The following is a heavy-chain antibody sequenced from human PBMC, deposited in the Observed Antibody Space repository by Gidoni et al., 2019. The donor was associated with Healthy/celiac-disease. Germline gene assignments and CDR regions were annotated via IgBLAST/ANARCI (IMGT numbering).Heavy chain of an antibody. Sequence: EVQLVESGGGLVQPGGSLRLSCAASGFAFSSYWMHWVRQAPGKGLVWVSRINSDGSSTSYADSVKGRFTISRDNAKNTLYLQMNSLRAEDTAVYYCARGGAGSRGFDYWGQGTLVTVSS. CDR2: INSDGSST. J-gene: IGHJ4*02. D-gene: IGHD3-22*01. CDR1: GFAFSSYW. V-gene: IGHV3-74*01. CDR3: ARGGAGSRGFDY.